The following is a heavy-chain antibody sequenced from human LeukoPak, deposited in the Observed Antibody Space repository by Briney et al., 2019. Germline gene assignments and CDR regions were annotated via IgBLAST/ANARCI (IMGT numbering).Heavy chain of an antibody. CDR1: GYTFTSYY. CDR2: INPSGGST. Sequence: ASVKVSCKASGYTFTSYYMHWVRQAPGQGLEWMGIINPSGGSTSYAQKFQGRVTMTRDMSTSTAYMELSSLRSEDTAVYYCARAGSMTDAGNYWGQGTLVTVSS. V-gene: IGHV1-46*01. J-gene: IGHJ4*02. D-gene: IGHD2/OR15-2a*01. CDR3: ARAGSMTDAGNY.